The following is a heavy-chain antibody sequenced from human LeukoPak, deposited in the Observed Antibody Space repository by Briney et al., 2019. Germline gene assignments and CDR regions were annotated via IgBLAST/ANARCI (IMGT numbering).Heavy chain of an antibody. V-gene: IGHV1-18*01. Sequence: GASVKVSCKASGYTFTSYCISWVRQAPGQGLEWMGWISAYNGNTNYAQKLQGRVTMTTDTSTSTAYMELRSLRSDDAAVYYCARVMDYYDSHWFDPWGQGTLVTVSS. CDR2: ISAYNGNT. D-gene: IGHD3-22*01. CDR3: ARVMDYYDSHWFDP. J-gene: IGHJ5*02. CDR1: GYTFTSYC.